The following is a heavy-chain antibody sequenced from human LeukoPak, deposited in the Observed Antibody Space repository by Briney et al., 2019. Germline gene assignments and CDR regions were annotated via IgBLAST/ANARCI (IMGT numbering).Heavy chain of an antibody. V-gene: IGHV1-18*01. Sequence: VGSVKVSCKASGYTFTSYGISWVRQAPGQGLEWMGWISAYNGNTNYAQKLQGRVTMTTDTSTSTAYMELRSLRSDDTAVYYCARPDSSAYDAFDIWGQGTMVTVSS. J-gene: IGHJ3*02. CDR1: GYTFTSYG. D-gene: IGHD3-22*01. CDR3: ARPDSSAYDAFDI. CDR2: ISAYNGNT.